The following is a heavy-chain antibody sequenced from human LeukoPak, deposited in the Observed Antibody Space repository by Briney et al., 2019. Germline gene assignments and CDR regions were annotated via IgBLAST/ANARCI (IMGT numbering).Heavy chain of an antibody. CDR1: GFTFSSYG. CDR2: ISYDGSDM. Sequence: GGSLRLSCAASGFTFSSYGMHWVRQDPGKGLEWVAVISYDGSDMYYAASVKGRFTISRDTSKNTLYLQMNSLRAEDTAVYYCANDSTDQYYFDAWGQGTLVTVSS. V-gene: IGHV3-30*18. CDR3: ANDSTDQYYFDA. J-gene: IGHJ4*02.